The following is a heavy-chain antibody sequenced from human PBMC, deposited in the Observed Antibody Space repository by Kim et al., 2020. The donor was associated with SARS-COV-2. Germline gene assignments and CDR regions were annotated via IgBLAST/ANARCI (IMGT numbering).Heavy chain of an antibody. V-gene: IGHV3-48*02. CDR2: I. D-gene: IGHD6-13*01. CDR3: ATWEAAARALDY. Sequence: ISYADSVKGRFTISRDNAKNSLYLQMNGLRDEDTAVYYCATWEAAARALDYWGQGTLVTVSS. J-gene: IGHJ4*02.